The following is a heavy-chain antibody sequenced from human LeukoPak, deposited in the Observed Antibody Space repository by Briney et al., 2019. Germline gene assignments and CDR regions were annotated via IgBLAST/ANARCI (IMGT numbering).Heavy chain of an antibody. V-gene: IGHV1-8*03. J-gene: IGHJ4*02. Sequence: ASVKVSCKASGYTFISYDINWVRQATGQGLEWMGWMNPNSGNTGYAQKFQGRVTITRNTSISTAYMELSSLRSEDTAAYYCARGRDLGEWELDYWGQGTLVTVSS. D-gene: IGHD1-26*01. CDR3: ARGRDLGEWELDY. CDR2: MNPNSGNT. CDR1: GYTFISYD.